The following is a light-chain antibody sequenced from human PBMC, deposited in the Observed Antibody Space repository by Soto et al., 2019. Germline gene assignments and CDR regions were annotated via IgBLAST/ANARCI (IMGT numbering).Light chain of an antibody. Sequence: VLTQSPATLSLSPGERATLSCRATHSVSNYLAWYQQKPGQTPRLLIYNASNRATGIPARSSGSGSGTDFTLTISSLVPEDCADYDCQPGSYLGPTFGRGTKVEIK. CDR2: NAS. V-gene: IGKV3-11*01. J-gene: IGKJ4*01. CDR3: QPGSYLGPT. CDR1: HSVSNY.